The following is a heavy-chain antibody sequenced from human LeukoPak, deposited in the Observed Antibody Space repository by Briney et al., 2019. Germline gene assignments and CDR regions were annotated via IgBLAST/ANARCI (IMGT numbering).Heavy chain of an antibody. CDR1: GRFLSISLYY. V-gene: IGHV4-39*07. CDR3: ARGWPQAVYDY. CDR2: IYYSDLT. D-gene: IGHD6-19*01. J-gene: IGHJ4*02. Sequence: ASETLSLTCTVSGRFLSISLYYWGWIRQPPGKGLEWIVSIYYSDLTYYNPSLESRVTISADTSKTQFSLTLTSVTAADTAVHYFARGWPQAVYDYWGQGTLVTVSS.